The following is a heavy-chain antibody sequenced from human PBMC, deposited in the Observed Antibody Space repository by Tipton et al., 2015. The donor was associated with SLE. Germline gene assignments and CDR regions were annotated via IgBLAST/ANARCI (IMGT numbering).Heavy chain of an antibody. J-gene: IGHJ3*02. Sequence: TLSLTCAVYGGSFSGYYWSWIRQPPGKGLEWIGEINHSGSTNYNPSLKSRVTISVDRSKNQFSLKLSSVTAADTAVYYCASSNNDAFDIWGQGTMVTVSS. CDR3: ASSNNDAFDI. V-gene: IGHV4-34*01. D-gene: IGHD4-11*01. CDR2: INHSGST. CDR1: GGSFSGYY.